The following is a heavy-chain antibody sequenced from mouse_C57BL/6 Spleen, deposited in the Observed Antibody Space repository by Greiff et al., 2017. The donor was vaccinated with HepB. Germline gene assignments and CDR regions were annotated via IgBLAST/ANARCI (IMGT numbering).Heavy chain of an antibody. CDR3: ARDLSSD. D-gene: IGHD3-2*02. CDR2: IDPSDSYT. V-gene: IGHV1-69*01. CDR1: GYTFTSYW. Sequence: QVQLQQPGAELVMPGASVKLSCKASGYTFTSYWMHWVKQRPGQGLEWIGEIDPSDSYTNYNQKFKGKSTLPVDKSSSTAYMQLSSLTSEDSAVYYCARDLSSDWGQGTLVTVSA. J-gene: IGHJ3*01.